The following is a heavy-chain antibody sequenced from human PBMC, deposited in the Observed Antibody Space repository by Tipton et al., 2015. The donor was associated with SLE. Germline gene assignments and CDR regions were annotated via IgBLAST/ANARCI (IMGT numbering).Heavy chain of an antibody. D-gene: IGHD1-1*01. V-gene: IGHV1-69*13. CDR1: GYTFTSYG. CDR2: IIPIFGTA. Sequence: QSGAEVKKPGASVKVSCKASGYTFTSYGISWVRQAPGQGLEWMGWIIPIFGTANYAQKFQGRVTITADESTSTAYMELSSLRSEDTAVYYCARRGTRSAFDIWGQGTMVTVSS. CDR3: ARRGTRSAFDI. J-gene: IGHJ3*02.